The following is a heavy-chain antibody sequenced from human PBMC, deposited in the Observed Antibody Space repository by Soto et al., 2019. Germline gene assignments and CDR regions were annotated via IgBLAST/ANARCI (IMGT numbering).Heavy chain of an antibody. Sequence: GGSLRLSCAASGFTISTHGLHWVRQAPGKGLEWVANIWYDGSNTFYADSVKGRFTISKDNSKNTLYVEMNSLRAEDTAVYYCAAATTWNFHFHYWGQGTQVTVSS. CDR1: GFTISTHG. J-gene: IGHJ4*02. D-gene: IGHD1-7*01. CDR3: AAATTWNFHFHY. V-gene: IGHV3-33*01. CDR2: IWYDGSNT.